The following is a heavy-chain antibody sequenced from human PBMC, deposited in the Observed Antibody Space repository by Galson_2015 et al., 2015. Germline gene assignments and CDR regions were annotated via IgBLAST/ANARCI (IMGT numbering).Heavy chain of an antibody. Sequence: LRLSCAASGFTFSSYDMHWVRQATGKGLEWVSAIGTAGDTYYPGSVKGRFTISRENAKNSLYLQMNSLRAGDTAVYYCARSYYYDSSGYYFYGMDVWGQGTTVTVSS. CDR3: ARSYYYDSSGYYFYGMDV. CDR1: GFTFSSYD. V-gene: IGHV3-13*01. D-gene: IGHD3-22*01. J-gene: IGHJ6*02. CDR2: IGTAGDT.